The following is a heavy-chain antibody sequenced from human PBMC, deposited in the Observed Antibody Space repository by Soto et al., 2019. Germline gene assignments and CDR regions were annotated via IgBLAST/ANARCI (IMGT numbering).Heavy chain of an antibody. Sequence: SETLSLTCTVSGGSIRSGGYYWIWIRHHPGKGLEWIGYIYYSGSTYYNPSLKSRATISVDTSKNQFSLKLSSVTAADTAVYYCARDPPYYYDSSGYYYGFPLGYYYYGMDVWGQGTTVTVSS. J-gene: IGHJ6*02. D-gene: IGHD3-22*01. CDR3: ARDPPYYYDSSGYYYGFPLGYYYYGMDV. V-gene: IGHV4-31*03. CDR2: IYYSGST. CDR1: GGSIRSGGYY.